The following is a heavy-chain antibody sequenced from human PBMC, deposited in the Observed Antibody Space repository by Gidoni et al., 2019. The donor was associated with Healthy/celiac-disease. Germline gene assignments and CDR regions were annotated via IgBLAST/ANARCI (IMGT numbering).Heavy chain of an antibody. J-gene: IGHJ5*02. CDR1: GYTFTSYY. Sequence: QVQLVQSGAEVKKPGASVKVSCKASGYTFTSYYMHWVRQAPGQGLEWMGIINPSGGSTSYAQKFQGRVTMTRDTSTSTVYMELSSLRSEDTAVYYCAVGVVVVPAASGWFDPWGQGTLVTVSS. D-gene: IGHD2-2*01. V-gene: IGHV1-46*01. CDR2: INPSGGST. CDR3: AVGVVVVPAASGWFDP.